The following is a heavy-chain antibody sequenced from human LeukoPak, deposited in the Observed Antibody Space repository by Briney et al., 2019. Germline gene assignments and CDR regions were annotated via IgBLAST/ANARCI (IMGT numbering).Heavy chain of an antibody. CDR1: GFTFSSYA. J-gene: IGHJ5*02. D-gene: IGHD6-13*01. Sequence: GSLRLSCTASGFTFSSYAMSWVRQPPGKGLEWIGSIYYSGSTYYNPSLKSRVTISVDTSKNQFSLKLSSVTAADTAVYYCARRLSSSWYNWFDPWGQGTLVTVSS. CDR3: ARRLSSSWYNWFDP. V-gene: IGHV4-39*01. CDR2: IYYSGST.